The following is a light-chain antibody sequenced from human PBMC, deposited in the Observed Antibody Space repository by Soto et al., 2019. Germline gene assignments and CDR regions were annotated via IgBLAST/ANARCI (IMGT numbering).Light chain of an antibody. Sequence: EIVLTQSAGTLSLSPGERATLSCRASQSVSSSYLAWYQQKPGQAPRLLIYGASSRATGIPDRFSGSGSGTDSTLTISRLEPEDFAVYYCQQYGSSPRTFGQGTKVEIK. CDR3: QQYGSSPRT. V-gene: IGKV3-20*01. CDR2: GAS. CDR1: QSVSSSY. J-gene: IGKJ1*01.